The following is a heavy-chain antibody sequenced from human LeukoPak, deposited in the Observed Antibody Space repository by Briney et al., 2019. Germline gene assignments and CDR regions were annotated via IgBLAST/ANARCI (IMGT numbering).Heavy chain of an antibody. CDR3: ARGPIVIGNYYYGMDV. CDR2: ISYDGSNK. Sequence: GGSLRLSCAASGFTFSSYAMHWVRQAPGKGLEWMAVISYDGSNKYYADSVKGRFTISRDNSKNTLYLQMNSLRAEDTAVYYCARGPIVIGNYYYGMDVWGQGTTVTVSS. J-gene: IGHJ6*02. CDR1: GFTFSSYA. D-gene: IGHD1-26*01. V-gene: IGHV3-30-3*01.